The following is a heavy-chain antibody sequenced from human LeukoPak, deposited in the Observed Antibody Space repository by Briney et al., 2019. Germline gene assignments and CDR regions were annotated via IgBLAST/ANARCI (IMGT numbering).Heavy chain of an antibody. V-gene: IGHV3-11*01. D-gene: IGHD3-10*01. J-gene: IGHJ4*02. CDR3: ARGGGSGSYYSIDY. CDR1: GFTFSDYY. Sequence: GGSLRLSCAASGFTFSDYYMSWIRQAPGKGLEWVSYIRTSGSTIYYADSVKGRFTISRGNAKNSVYLQMNSLRAEDTAVYYCARGGGSGSYYSIDYWGQGTLVTVSS. CDR2: IRTSGSTI.